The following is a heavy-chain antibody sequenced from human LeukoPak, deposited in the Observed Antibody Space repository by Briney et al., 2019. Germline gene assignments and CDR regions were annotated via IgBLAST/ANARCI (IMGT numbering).Heavy chain of an antibody. CDR2: ISGSGNST. CDR3: ARAISSFYYFDY. J-gene: IGHJ4*02. V-gene: IGHV3-23*01. D-gene: IGHD3-3*01. Sequence: GGSLRLSCAAAGFTFSSYALSWVRQAPGTGLEWVSAISGSGNSTYYADSVKGRFTISRDNSKNTLYLQMNSLRAEDTAVYYCARAISSFYYFDYWGQGTLVTVSS. CDR1: GFTFSSYA.